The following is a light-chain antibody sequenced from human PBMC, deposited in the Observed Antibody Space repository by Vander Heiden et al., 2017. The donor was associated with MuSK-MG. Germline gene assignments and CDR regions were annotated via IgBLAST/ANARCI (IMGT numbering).Light chain of an antibody. J-gene: IGLJ1*01. CDR3: CSYAGRYTPYV. CDR2: DVS. CDR1: SSDVGTYDY. Sequence: QSALTQPRSVSGSPGQSVTISCTGTSSDVGTYDYVSWYQHHPGKAPKLMIYDVSKRPSGVPDRFSGSKSGNTASLTISGLQADDEADYYCCSYAGRYTPYVFGTATKVTVL. V-gene: IGLV2-11*01.